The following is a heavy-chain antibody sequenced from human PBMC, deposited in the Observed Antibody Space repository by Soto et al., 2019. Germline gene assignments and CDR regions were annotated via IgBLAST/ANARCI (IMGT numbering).Heavy chain of an antibody. J-gene: IGHJ3*02. V-gene: IGHV4-4*02. CDR2: IYHSGST. Sequence: SETLSLTCAVSGGSISSSNWWSWVRQPPGKGLEWIGEIYHSGSTNYNPSLKSRVTISVDKSENQFSLKLSSVTAADTAVYYCARGIAVAGRWGGDAFDIWGQGTMVTVSS. CDR3: ARGIAVAGRWGGDAFDI. D-gene: IGHD6-19*01. CDR1: GGSISSSNW.